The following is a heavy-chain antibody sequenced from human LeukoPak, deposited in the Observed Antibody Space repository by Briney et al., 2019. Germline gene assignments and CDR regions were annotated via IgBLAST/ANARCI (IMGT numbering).Heavy chain of an antibody. J-gene: IGHJ1*01. CDR3: ASSLYSSSWYGYFQH. D-gene: IGHD6-13*01. CDR1: GGSISSYY. CDR2: IYYSGST. V-gene: IGHV4-59*01. Sequence: PSETLSLTCTVSGGSISSYYWSWIRQPPGKGLEWIGYIYYSGSTNYNPSLKSRVTISVDTSKNQFSLKLSSVTAADTAVYYCASSLYSSSWYGYFQHWGQGTLVTVSS.